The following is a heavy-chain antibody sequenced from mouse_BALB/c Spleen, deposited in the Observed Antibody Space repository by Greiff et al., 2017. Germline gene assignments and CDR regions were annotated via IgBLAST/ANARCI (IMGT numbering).Heavy chain of an antibody. V-gene: IGHV1S34*01. J-gene: IGHJ3*01. CDR3: ASSYDYDDAWFAY. Sequence: LVKTGASVKISCKASGYSFTGYYMHWVKQSHGKSLEWIGYISCYNGATSYNQKFKGKATFTVDTSSSTAYMQFNSLTSDDSAVYYCASSYDYDDAWFAYWGQGTLVTVSA. D-gene: IGHD2-4*01. CDR1: GYSFTGYY. CDR2: ISCYNGAT.